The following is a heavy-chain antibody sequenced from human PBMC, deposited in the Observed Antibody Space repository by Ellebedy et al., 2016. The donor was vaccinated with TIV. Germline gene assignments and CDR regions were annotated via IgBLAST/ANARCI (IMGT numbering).Heavy chain of an antibody. CDR2: IYYSGRT. D-gene: IGHD6-6*01. V-gene: IGHV4-39*01. Sequence: SETLSLTXSVSGGSINTSAYYWGWIRQPPGKGLEWIGSIYYSGRTYYNPSLKSRVIISVDTSKNQFSLRLSSVTAADTAVYYCARLAYSSSSRDYYYGMDVWGQGTTVTVSS. CDR1: GGSINTSAYY. J-gene: IGHJ6*02. CDR3: ARLAYSSSSRDYYYGMDV.